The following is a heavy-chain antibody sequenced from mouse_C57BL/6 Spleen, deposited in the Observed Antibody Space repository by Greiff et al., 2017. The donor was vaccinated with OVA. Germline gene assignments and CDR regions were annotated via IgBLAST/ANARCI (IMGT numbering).Heavy chain of an antibody. CDR1: GYTFTDYY. CDR3: ARETTVAY. Sequence: EVKLQQSGPELVKPGASVKISCKASGYTFTDYYMNWVKQSHGKSLEWIGDINPNNGGTSYNQKFKGKATLTVDKSSSTAYMELRSLTSEDSAVYYCARETTVAYWGQGTLVTVSA. CDR2: INPNNGGT. D-gene: IGHD2-12*01. J-gene: IGHJ3*01. V-gene: IGHV1-26*01.